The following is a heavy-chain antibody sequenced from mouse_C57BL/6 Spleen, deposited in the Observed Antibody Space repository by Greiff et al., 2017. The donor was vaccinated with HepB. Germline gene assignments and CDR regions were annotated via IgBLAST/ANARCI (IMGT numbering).Heavy chain of an antibody. V-gene: IGHV1-81*01. CDR3: ARSEGWLLGAMDY. D-gene: IGHD2-3*01. CDR1: GYTFTSYG. J-gene: IGHJ4*01. CDR2: IYPRSGNT. Sequence: VQLVESGAELARPGASVKLSCKASGYTFTSYGISWVKQRTGQGLEWIGEIYPRSGNTYYNEKFKGKATLTADKSSSTAYMELRSLTSEDSAVYFCARSEGWLLGAMDYWGQGTSVTVSS.